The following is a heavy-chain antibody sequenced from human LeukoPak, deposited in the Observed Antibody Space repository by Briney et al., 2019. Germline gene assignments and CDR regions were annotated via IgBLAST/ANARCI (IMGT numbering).Heavy chain of an antibody. Sequence: GASVKVSCKASGYTFTGYYMHWVRQAPGQGLEWMGWINPNSGGTNYAQKFQGRVTMTRDTSISIAYMELSRLRSDDTAVYYCARDPYYDSGNWFDPWGQGTLVTVSS. CDR2: INPNSGGT. V-gene: IGHV1-2*02. J-gene: IGHJ5*02. D-gene: IGHD3-3*01. CDR3: ARDPYYDSGNWFDP. CDR1: GYTFTGYY.